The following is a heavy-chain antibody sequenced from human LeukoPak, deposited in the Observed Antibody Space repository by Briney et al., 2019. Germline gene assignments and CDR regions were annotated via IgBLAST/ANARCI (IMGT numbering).Heavy chain of an antibody. CDR2: ISGGGETT. J-gene: IGHJ4*02. D-gene: IGHD4-17*01. V-gene: IGHV3-23*01. Sequence: GGSLRLSCAASGFTFNNYAMNWVRQAPGKGLEWVSSISGGGETTYYADSAKGRFTLSRDNSQNTLYLQMNSLRAEDTAVYYCARDYADYVGYFFFDYWGQGTLVTVSS. CDR3: ARDYADYVGYFFFDY. CDR1: GFTFNNYA.